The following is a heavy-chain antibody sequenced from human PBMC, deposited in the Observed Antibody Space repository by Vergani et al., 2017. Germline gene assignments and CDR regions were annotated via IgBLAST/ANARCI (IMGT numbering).Heavy chain of an antibody. CDR2: IYSSGST. V-gene: IGHV4-61*02. D-gene: IGHD5-24*01. Sequence: QVQLQESGPGLLKPSQTLSLTCSVAGDSISSGNYYWNWIRQPAGKGLEWMGRIYSSGSTSYNPSIKSRITMSLDTSKNQFSLSLSSVTAADTAVYYCARAYNINEGDGLDVWGPGTTVIVS. CDR1: GDSISSGNYY. CDR3: ARAYNINEGDGLDV. J-gene: IGHJ6*02.